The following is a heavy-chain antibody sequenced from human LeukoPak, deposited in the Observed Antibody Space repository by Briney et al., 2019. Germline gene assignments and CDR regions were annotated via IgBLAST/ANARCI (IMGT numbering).Heavy chain of an antibody. J-gene: IGHJ4*02. Sequence: SETLSLTCTVSGGSISSSSYYWGWIRQPPGKGLEWIGNIYYSGSTYYNPSLKSRVTISVDTSKNQFSLKLSSVTAADTAVYYCARVGDYALKDWGQGTLVTVSS. V-gene: IGHV4-39*07. CDR1: GGSISSSSYY. CDR3: ARVGDYALKD. CDR2: IYYSGST. D-gene: IGHD3-16*01.